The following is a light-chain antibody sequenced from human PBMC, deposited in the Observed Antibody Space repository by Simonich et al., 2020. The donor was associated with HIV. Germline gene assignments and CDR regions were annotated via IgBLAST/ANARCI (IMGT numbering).Light chain of an antibody. CDR1: QIISSN. Sequence: EIVMTQSPATLSLSPGEKATLSCRASQIISSNLAWYQQQPGQAPRLLIYGASTRATGIPARFSGSGSGTEFTLTISSLQSEDFAVYYCQQYSNWPLTFGGGTKVEIK. J-gene: IGKJ4*01. V-gene: IGKV3D-15*01. CDR2: GAS. CDR3: QQYSNWPLT.